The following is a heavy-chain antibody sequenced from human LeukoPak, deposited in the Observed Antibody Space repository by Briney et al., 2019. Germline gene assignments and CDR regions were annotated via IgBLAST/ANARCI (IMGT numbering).Heavy chain of an antibody. D-gene: IGHD2-21*01. V-gene: IGHV1-46*01. CDR2: INPSGGST. Sequence: ASVKVSCKASGYTFTSYHMHWVRQAPGQGLEWMGIINPSGGSTSYAQKFQGRVSMTRDTSTSTVYMELSSLRSEDTAVYYRARDVGVAVYYMDVWGKGTTVTVSS. J-gene: IGHJ6*03. CDR3: ARDVGVAVYYMDV. CDR1: GYTFTSYH.